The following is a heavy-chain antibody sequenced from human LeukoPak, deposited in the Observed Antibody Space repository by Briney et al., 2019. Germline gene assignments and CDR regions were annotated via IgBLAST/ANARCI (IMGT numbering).Heavy chain of an antibody. CDR3: ARRFWGHDY. CDR2: IYYSGST. V-gene: IGHV4-59*12. CDR1: GGSISSYY. Sequence: PSETLSLTCTVSGGSISSYYWSWIRQPPGKGLEWIGYIYYSGSTNYNPSLKSRVTISVDTSKNQFSLKLSSVTAADTAVYYCARRFWGHDYWGQGTLVTVSS. J-gene: IGHJ4*02. D-gene: IGHD3-16*01.